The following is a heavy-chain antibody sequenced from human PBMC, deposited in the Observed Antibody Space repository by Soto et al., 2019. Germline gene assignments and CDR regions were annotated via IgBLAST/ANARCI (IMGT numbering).Heavy chain of an antibody. D-gene: IGHD3-3*01. V-gene: IGHV4-59*01. Sequence: ASETLSLTCTVSGGSISSYYWSWIRQPPGKGLEWIGYIYYSGSTNYNPSLKSRVTISVDTSKNQFSLKLSSVTAADTAVYYCARVFGFWSGYLYYYYGMDVWGQGTTVTVSS. CDR3: ARVFGFWSGYLYYYYGMDV. J-gene: IGHJ6*02. CDR1: GGSISSYY. CDR2: IYYSGST.